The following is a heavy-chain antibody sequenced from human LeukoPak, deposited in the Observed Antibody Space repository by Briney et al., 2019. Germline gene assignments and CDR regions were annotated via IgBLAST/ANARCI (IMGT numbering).Heavy chain of an antibody. D-gene: IGHD2-8*01. Sequence: ASVKVSCKASGYTFTSYGIGWVRQAPGQGLEWMGWISAYNGNTNYAQKLQGRVTMTTDTSTSTAYMELRSLRSDDTAVYYCATARGVGTTVDYWGQGTLVTVSS. CDR2: ISAYNGNT. CDR1: GYTFTSYG. J-gene: IGHJ4*02. V-gene: IGHV1-18*01. CDR3: ATARGVGTTVDY.